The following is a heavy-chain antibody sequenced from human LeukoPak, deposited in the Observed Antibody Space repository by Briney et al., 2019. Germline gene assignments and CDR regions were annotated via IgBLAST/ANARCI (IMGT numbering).Heavy chain of an antibody. V-gene: IGHV3-7*01. CDR1: GFTFSSYS. D-gene: IGHD1-26*01. J-gene: IGHJ4*02. CDR3: ARDPWVYSGSYSPYFDY. CDR2: IKQDGSEK. Sequence: KPGGSLRLSCAASGFTFSSYSMSWVRQAPGKGLEWVANIKQDGSEKYYVDSVKGRFTISRDNAKNSLYLQMNSLRAEDTAVYYCARDPWVYSGSYSPYFDYWGQGTLVTVSS.